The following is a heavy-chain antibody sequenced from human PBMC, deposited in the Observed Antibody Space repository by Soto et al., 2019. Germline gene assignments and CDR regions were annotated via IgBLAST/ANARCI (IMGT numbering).Heavy chain of an antibody. J-gene: IGHJ4*02. D-gene: IGHD3-3*01. Sequence: GGSLRLSCAASGFTFSRYSMNWVRQAPGKGLEWVSSIDSYSNFIYYADSVKGRFIISRDNSKNTLYLQMNSLRAEDTAVYYCAKDERSYDFWSGYATTFDYWGQGTLVTVSS. CDR1: GFTFSRYS. CDR2: IDSYSNFI. V-gene: IGHV3-21*04. CDR3: AKDERSYDFWSGYATTFDY.